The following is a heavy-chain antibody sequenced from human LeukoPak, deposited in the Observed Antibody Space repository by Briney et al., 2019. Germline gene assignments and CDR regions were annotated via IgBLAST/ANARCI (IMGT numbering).Heavy chain of an antibody. Sequence: PGESLRLSCAASGFSFSDYDMHWVRLAPGKGPEWVAFIRRDGNNEDYGDSVKGRFTISRDNAKNSLYLLMNSLRAEDTAVYYCARVGYGDYWGQGTLVTVSS. CDR3: ARVGYGDY. CDR2: IRRDGNNE. CDR1: GFSFSDYD. J-gene: IGHJ4*02. D-gene: IGHD2-15*01. V-gene: IGHV3-30*02.